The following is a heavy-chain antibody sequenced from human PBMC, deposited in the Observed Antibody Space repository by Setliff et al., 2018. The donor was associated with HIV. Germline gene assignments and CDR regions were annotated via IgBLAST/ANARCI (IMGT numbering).Heavy chain of an antibody. V-gene: IGHV4-30-4*08. CDR2: IYYSGTT. Sequence: SETLSLTCTVSGDSISSGDYYWSWVRQPPGKGLEWIGNIYYSGTTYYSPSLKSRVTISVNKSKNQFSLKLRSVTAADTAVYYCARTPGTIWGYDYWGQGTLVTVSS. J-gene: IGHJ4*02. CDR3: ARTPGTIWGYDY. CDR1: GDSISSGDYY. D-gene: IGHD3-9*01.